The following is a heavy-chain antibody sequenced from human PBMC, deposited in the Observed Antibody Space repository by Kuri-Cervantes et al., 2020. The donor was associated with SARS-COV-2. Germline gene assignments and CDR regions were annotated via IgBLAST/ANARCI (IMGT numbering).Heavy chain of an antibody. CDR3: ARRSCDGGSCYSP. CDR1: GYSFTSYW. CDR2: IYPGDSDT. Sequence: GGSLRLSCKGSGYSFTSYWIGWVRQMPGKGPEWMGIIYPGDSDTRYSPSFQGQVTISADKSISTAYLQWSSLKASDTAIYYCARRSCDGGSCYSPWGQGTLVTVSS. D-gene: IGHD2-15*01. V-gene: IGHV5-51*01. J-gene: IGHJ5*02.